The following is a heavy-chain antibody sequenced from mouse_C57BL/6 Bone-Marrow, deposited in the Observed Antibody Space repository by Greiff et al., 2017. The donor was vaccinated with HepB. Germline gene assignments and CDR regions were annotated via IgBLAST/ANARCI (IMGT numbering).Heavy chain of an antibody. Sequence: VQRVESGAELARPGASVKLSCKASGYTFTSYGISWVKQRTGQGLEWIGEIYPRSGNTYYNEKFKGKATLTADKSSSTAYMELRSLTSEDSAVYFCARPSYSNYDWYFDVWGTGTTVTVSS. CDR3: ARPSYSNYDWYFDV. CDR2: IYPRSGNT. V-gene: IGHV1-81*01. D-gene: IGHD2-5*01. J-gene: IGHJ1*03. CDR1: GYTFTSYG.